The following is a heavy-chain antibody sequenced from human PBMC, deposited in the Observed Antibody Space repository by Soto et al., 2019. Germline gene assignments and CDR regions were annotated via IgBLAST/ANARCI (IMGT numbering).Heavy chain of an antibody. J-gene: IGHJ5*02. CDR2: ISGSGGST. CDR3: AKVAAAVSGDWFDP. Sequence: EVQLLESGGGLVQPGGSLRLSCAASVFTFAIYAMRWVRQAPGKGLEWVSAISGSGGSTYYADSVKCRFTISRDNSKNTLYLQMNSLRAEDTAMYYCAKVAAAVSGDWFDPWGQGTLVTVSS. CDR1: VFTFAIYA. V-gene: IGHV3-23*01. D-gene: IGHD6-13*01.